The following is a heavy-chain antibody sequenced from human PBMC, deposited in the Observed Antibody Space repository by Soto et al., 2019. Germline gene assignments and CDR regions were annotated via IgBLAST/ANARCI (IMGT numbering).Heavy chain of an antibody. J-gene: IGHJ4*02. CDR2: VTHSGTA. D-gene: IGHD6-19*01. Sequence: PSETLSLTCAVSGGSIDSGAFSLSWMRQPPGKGLEWIAYVTHSGTAYSIPSLNGRLTLSVDSSQTQFSLKLTSVTAADSAFYYCARIHWAQSSLDYWGRGILVTVSS. CDR3: ARIHWAQSSLDY. V-gene: IGHV4-30-2*01. CDR1: GGSIDSGAFS.